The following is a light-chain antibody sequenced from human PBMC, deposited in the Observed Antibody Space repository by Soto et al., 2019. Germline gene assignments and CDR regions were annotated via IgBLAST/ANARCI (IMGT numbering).Light chain of an antibody. J-gene: IGLJ2*01. CDR2: RNN. CDR3: AAGDDSLSVV. Sequence: QSVLTQPPSASGTPGQRVTISCSGSSSNIGSNYVYWYQQLPGTAPKLLIYRNNQRPSGVPDRFSGSKSGTSASLAISGLRSEDGADYKCAAGDDSLSVVFGGGTKVTVL. V-gene: IGLV1-47*01. CDR1: SSNIGSNY.